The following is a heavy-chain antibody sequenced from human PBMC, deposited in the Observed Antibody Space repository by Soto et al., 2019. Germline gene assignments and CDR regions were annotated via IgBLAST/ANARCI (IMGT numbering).Heavy chain of an antibody. V-gene: IGHV5-51*01. Sequence: GESLKISCNGSGYIFTTYWIGWVRQMPGKGLEWMGIIYPGDSDTRYSPSFQGQVTISADKSINTAYLQWSSLKASDTAMYYCARPDGDYYGSGGYGMDVWGQGTTVTVSS. J-gene: IGHJ6*02. D-gene: IGHD3-10*01. CDR1: GYIFTTYW. CDR3: ARPDGDYYGSGGYGMDV. CDR2: IYPGDSDT.